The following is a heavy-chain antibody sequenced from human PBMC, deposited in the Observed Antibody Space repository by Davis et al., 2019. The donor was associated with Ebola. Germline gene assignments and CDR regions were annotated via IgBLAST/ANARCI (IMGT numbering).Heavy chain of an antibody. CDR1: GGSISSYY. J-gene: IGHJ3*02. CDR2: IYPSGST. CDR3: AMLGARNAAFDI. V-gene: IGHV4-4*07. D-gene: IGHD1-26*01. Sequence: PSETLSLTCTVSGGSISSYYWSWIRPPAGKGLEWIGRIYPSGSTNYNPSLKSRVTMSVETSKNQFSLKLSSVTAADTAVYYCAMLGARNAAFDIWGQGTMVTVSS.